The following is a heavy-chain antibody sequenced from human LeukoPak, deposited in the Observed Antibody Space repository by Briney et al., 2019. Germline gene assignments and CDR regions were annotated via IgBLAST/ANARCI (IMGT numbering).Heavy chain of an antibody. CDR1: GGSISSSHW. J-gene: IGHJ3*02. V-gene: IGHV4-4*02. CDR3: ARDKNAFDI. CDR2: INHSGST. Sequence: SETLSLTCVVSGGSISSSHWWTWVRQPPGKGLEWIGEINHSGSTNYNPSLKSRVTISVDTSKNQFSLKLSSVTAADTAVYYCARDKNAFDIWGQGTMVTVSS.